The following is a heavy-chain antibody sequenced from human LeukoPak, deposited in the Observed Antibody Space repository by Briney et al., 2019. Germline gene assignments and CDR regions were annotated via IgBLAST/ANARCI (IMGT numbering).Heavy chain of an antibody. CDR1: GFTFSSYA. J-gene: IGHJ4*02. CDR3: ARELVVVPAAPFDY. Sequence: GGSLRLSCAASGFTFSSYAMHWVRQAPGKGLEWVAVISYDGSNKYYADSVKGRFTISRDNSKNTLYLQMNSLRAEDTAVYYCARELVVVPAAPFDYWAREPWSPSPQ. CDR2: ISYDGSNK. D-gene: IGHD2-2*01. V-gene: IGHV3-30-3*01.